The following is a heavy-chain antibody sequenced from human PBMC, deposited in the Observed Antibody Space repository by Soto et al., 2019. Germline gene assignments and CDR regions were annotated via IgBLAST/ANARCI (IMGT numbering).Heavy chain of an antibody. CDR2: IDPSDSYT. CDR3: AIHYSFRGSMDV. D-gene: IGHD2-15*01. V-gene: IGHV5-10-1*01. Sequence: GESLKISCKGSGYSFTSSWISWVRQMPGKGLEWMGRIDPSDSYTNYSPSFQGHVTISADKSISTAYLQWSSLKASDTAMYYCAIHYSFRGSMDVWGQGTTVTV. J-gene: IGHJ6*02. CDR1: GYSFTSSW.